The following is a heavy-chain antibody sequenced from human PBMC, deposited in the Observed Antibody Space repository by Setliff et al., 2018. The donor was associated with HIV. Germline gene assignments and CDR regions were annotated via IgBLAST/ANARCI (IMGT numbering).Heavy chain of an antibody. V-gene: IGHV1-18*01. J-gene: IGHJ4*02. CDR1: GYSFTTSG. CDR2: INIRSGNT. Sequence: ASVKVSCKASGYSFTTSGVSWVRQAPGQGLEWMGWINIRSGNTNYAQNFQGRVTMTTGTSTSTAYMGLRSLRSDDTAVYFCARDKDMTVAFDLWGQGTPVTVSS. CDR3: ARDKDMTVAFDL. D-gene: IGHD3-22*01.